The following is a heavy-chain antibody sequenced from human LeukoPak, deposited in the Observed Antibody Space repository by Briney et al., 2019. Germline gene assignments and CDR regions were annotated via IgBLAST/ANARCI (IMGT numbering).Heavy chain of an antibody. Sequence: EASVKVSCEASGGTFSSYAISWVRQAPGQGLEWMGGIIPIFGTANYAQKFQGRVTITADKSTSTAYMELSSLRSEDTAVYYCARDPTVTDWYFDLWGRGTLVTVSS. CDR2: IIPIFGTA. D-gene: IGHD4-17*01. V-gene: IGHV1-69*06. CDR1: GGTFSSYA. CDR3: ARDPTVTDWYFDL. J-gene: IGHJ2*01.